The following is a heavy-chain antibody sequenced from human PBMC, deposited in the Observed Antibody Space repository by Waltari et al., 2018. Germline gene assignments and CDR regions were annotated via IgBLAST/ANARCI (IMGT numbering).Heavy chain of an antibody. V-gene: IGHV3-48*03. Sequence: EVQLVESGGGLAQPGGSLRLSCSASGFSFRSYDMMWVRQAPGKWLESVSYIRSGITIYYADSVKGRFTISRDNARNSLFLQMTSLRVEDTAVYYCARRGGIVTPLDVWGKGTTVTVSS. J-gene: IGHJ6*03. CDR2: IRSGITI. D-gene: IGHD1-26*01. CDR1: GFSFRSYD. CDR3: ARRGGIVTPLDV.